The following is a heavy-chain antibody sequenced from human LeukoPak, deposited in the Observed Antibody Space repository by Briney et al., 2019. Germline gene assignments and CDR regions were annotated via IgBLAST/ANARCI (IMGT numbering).Heavy chain of an antibody. CDR2: GDGDGSHS. Sequence: GGSLRLSCAASGFTLGKYWMHWVRQAPGKGLVWVSRGDGDGSHSTYADSVKGRFTISSDNAKNTLYLQMNRLTGEDTAVYYCAYSDHFDTWGQGTLVTVSS. CDR3: AYSDHFDT. CDR1: GFTLGKYW. J-gene: IGHJ4*02. V-gene: IGHV3-74*03. D-gene: IGHD4-17*01.